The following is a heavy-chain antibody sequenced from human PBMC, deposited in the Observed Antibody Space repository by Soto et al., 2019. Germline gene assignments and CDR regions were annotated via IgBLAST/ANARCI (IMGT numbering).Heavy chain of an antibody. Sequence: PGGSLRLSCAASGFTFSSYAMSCVRQAPGKGLEWDSAISGSGGSTYYADSVKGRFTISRDNSKNTLYLQMKSLRAEDTAVYYCAKDRELTTVTTGCYFEYWGQGTLVTVSS. D-gene: IGHD4-17*01. CDR2: ISGSGGST. J-gene: IGHJ4*02. V-gene: IGHV3-23*01. CDR3: AKDRELTTVTTGCYFEY. CDR1: GFTFSSYA.